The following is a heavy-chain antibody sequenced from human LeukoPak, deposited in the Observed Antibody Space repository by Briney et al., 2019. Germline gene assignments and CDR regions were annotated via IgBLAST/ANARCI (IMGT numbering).Heavy chain of an antibody. CDR2: IKEDGRQA. CDR1: GSTFNGHW. J-gene: IGHJ4*02. CDR3: ASGRGNSGSL. Sequence: GGSLRLSCVGSGSTFNGHWLTWVRQAPGRGLEWVASIKEDGRQAYYMDSVKDRFTISRDNSKKSLYLQMNSLRAEDTAVYYCASGRGNSGSLWGQGTLVTVSS. D-gene: IGHD1-26*01. V-gene: IGHV3-7*01.